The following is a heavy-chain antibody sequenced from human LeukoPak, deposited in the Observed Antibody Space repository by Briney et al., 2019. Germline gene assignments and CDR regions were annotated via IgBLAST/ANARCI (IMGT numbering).Heavy chain of an antibody. CDR1: GFTFSNAW. CDR3: ATDLRGRGPNPLSSRIDY. D-gene: IGHD2/OR15-2a*01. Sequence: GGSLRLSCAASGFTFSNAWMSWVRQAPGKGLEWVGRIKSKTDGGTTDYAAPVKGRFTISRDDSKNTLYLQMNSLKSDDTAVYYCATDLRGRGPNPLSSRIDYWGQGTLVTVSS. CDR2: IKSKTDGGTT. J-gene: IGHJ4*02. V-gene: IGHV3-15*01.